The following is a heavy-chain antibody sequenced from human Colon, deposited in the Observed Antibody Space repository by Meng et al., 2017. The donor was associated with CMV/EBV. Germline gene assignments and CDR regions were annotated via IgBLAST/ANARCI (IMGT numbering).Heavy chain of an antibody. Sequence: QVQLVQSGAEVKKPXXXXKVSCKASGYTYTDYQTDWVRQAPGQGLEWMGWIHPSGHPTYAQKFQGRVTMTIDTSTTTASMELRSLRSDDSALYYCVKHSSDWSLDSWGQGTLVTVSS. J-gene: IGHJ4*02. CDR1: GYTYTDYQ. CDR3: VKHSSDWSLDS. V-gene: IGHV1-18*01. D-gene: IGHD6-19*01. CDR2: IHPSGHP.